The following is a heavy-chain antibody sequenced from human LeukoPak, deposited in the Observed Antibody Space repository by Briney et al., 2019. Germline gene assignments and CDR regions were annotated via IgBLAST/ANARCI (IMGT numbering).Heavy chain of an antibody. CDR2: INHSGST. CDR1: GGSFSGYY. V-gene: IGHV4-34*01. D-gene: IGHD3-10*01. J-gene: IGHJ6*02. Sequence: PSETLSLTCAVYGGSFSGYYWSWIRQPPGKGLEWIGEINHSGSTNYNPSLKSRVTISVDTSKNQFSLKLSSVTAADTAVYYCASLRDDYYGSGPGQGGMDVWGQGTTVTVS. CDR3: ASLRDDYYGSGPGQGGMDV.